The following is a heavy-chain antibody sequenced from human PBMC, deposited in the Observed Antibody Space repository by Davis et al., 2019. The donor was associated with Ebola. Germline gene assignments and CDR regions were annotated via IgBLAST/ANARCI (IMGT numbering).Heavy chain of an antibody. CDR3: AGLSGLFSSSSGALFFDL. D-gene: IGHD6-6*01. CDR2: IYYSGRT. Sequence: SETLSLTCSVSGGSISSGTYYWGWVRQPPGKGLEWIGSIYYSGRTYYSSSLEGRVTILLDTSKNQFSLKLRSVTAADTAVYFCAGLSGLFSSSSGALFFDLWGRGTLVSFSS. CDR1: GGSISSGTYY. J-gene: IGHJ2*01. V-gene: IGHV4-39*07.